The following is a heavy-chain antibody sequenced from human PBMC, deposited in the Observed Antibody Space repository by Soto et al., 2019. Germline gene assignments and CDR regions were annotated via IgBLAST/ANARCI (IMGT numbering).Heavy chain of an antibody. J-gene: IGHJ4*01. V-gene: IGHV3-30*18. Sequence: QVQLVESGGGVVRPGRSLRLSCAASGFTFSSYGMHWVRQAPGKWLEWVVVISYDGSNKYYADPVKGRFSISRDNSKKTLYLQMNSLRADDTAVYYCAKTPEQWELLHIFDYWGHGTIVTVSS. CDR1: GFTFSSYG. CDR2: ISYDGSNK. D-gene: IGHD1-26*01. CDR3: AKTPEQWELLHIFDY.